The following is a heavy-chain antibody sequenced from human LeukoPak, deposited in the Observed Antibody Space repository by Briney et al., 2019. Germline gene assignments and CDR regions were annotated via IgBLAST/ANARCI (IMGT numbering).Heavy chain of an antibody. Sequence: SETLSLTCSFSGVSFSDFYWNWIRQPPGKGLEWIGEINHSGTTNYNPSLESRVTLSVDTSRSQFSLEVKSVTAADTAVYYCARRRRIVRAGFTLWGQGTLVTVSS. CDR2: INHSGTT. D-gene: IGHD3-16*02. CDR3: ARRRRIVRAGFTL. J-gene: IGHJ4*02. CDR1: GVSFSDFY. V-gene: IGHV4-34*01.